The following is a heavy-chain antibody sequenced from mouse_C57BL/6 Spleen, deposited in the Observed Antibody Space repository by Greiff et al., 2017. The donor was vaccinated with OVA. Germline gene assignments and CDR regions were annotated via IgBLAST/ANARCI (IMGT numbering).Heavy chain of an antibody. CDR2: ISDGGSYT. D-gene: IGHD1-1*01. V-gene: IGHV5-4*01. CDR3: AREDYYGSRYFDY. J-gene: IGHJ2*01. CDR1: GFTFSSYA. Sequence: VQLKESGGGLVKPGGSLKLSCAASGFTFSSYALSWVRQTPEKRLEWVATISDGGSYTYSPDNVKGRFTISRDNAKNNLYLQMSHLKSEDTAMYYCAREDYYGSRYFDYWGQGTTLTVSS.